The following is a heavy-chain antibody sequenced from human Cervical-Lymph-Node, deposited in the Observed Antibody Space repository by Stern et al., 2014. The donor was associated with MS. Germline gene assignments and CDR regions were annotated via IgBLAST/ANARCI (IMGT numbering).Heavy chain of an antibody. CDR2: MYRSGSS. CDR3: ARKDAYDAFDI. CDR1: GDSISSTYW. V-gene: IGHV4-4*02. Sequence: QLQLQESGPGLVKPSGTLSLTCAVSGDSISSTYWWTWVRQSPGKGLEWIGEMYRSGSSDYNPSLKSQVTISLDKSKNQFSLKLTSVTAADTAVYYCARKDAYDAFDIWGQGTMVTVSS. D-gene: IGHD2-15*01. J-gene: IGHJ3*02.